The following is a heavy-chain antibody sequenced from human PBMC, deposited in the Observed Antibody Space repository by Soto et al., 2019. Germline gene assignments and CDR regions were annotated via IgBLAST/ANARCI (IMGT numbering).Heavy chain of an antibody. Sequence: ASVKVSCKASGGTFSSYAISWVRQAPGQGLEWMGGIIPIFGTANYAQKFQGRVTITADESTSTAYMELSSLRSEDTAVYYCARDQGSIAADEIWFDPWGQGTLVTVSS. CDR2: IIPIFGTA. CDR1: GGTFSSYA. J-gene: IGHJ5*02. CDR3: ARDQGSIAADEIWFDP. V-gene: IGHV1-69*13. D-gene: IGHD6-25*01.